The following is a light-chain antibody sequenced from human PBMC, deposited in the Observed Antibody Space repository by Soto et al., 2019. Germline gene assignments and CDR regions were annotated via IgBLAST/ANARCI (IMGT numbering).Light chain of an antibody. V-gene: IGKV1-33*01. CDR2: DAS. Sequence: DIQMTQSPSTLSASVGDRVTITCRASQSITGWLAWYQQKPGKAPKLLIYDASNLEIGVPSRFSGSGSGTDFTFTISSLQPEDIATYYCQQYDNLPITFGQGTRLEIK. CDR3: QQYDNLPIT. J-gene: IGKJ5*01. CDR1: QSITGW.